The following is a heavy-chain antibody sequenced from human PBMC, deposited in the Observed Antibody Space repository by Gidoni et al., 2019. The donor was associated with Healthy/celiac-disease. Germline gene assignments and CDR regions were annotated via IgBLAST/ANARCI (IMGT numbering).Heavy chain of an antibody. V-gene: IGHV3-66*02. Sequence: EVQLVESGGGLVQPGGSLSLSCAASGFTVSSNYMSWVRQAPGKGLEWVSVIYSGGSTYYADSVKDRFTISRDNSKNTLYLQMNSLRAEDTAVYYCARVGSGWKFDYWGQGTLVTVSS. CDR3: ARVGSGWKFDY. J-gene: IGHJ4*02. CDR1: GFTVSSNY. CDR2: IYSGGST. D-gene: IGHD6-19*01.